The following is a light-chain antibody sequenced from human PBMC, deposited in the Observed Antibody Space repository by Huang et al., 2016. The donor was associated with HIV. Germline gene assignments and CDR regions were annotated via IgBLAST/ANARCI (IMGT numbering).Light chain of an antibody. CDR2: GAS. Sequence: IVLTQSPDTLSLSPGERATLSCRASQTATNNYLAWYQQRPGQAPRLLIYGASTRATGIPDRFSGSGSGTDFTLTISRLEPKDFVVYYCQQFGSSPPYSFGQGTKLEIK. CDR1: QTATNNY. V-gene: IGKV3-20*01. J-gene: IGKJ2*03. CDR3: QQFGSSPPYS.